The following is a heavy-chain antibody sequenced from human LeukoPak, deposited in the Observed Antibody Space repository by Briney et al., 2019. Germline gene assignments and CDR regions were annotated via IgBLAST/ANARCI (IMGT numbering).Heavy chain of an antibody. J-gene: IGHJ4*02. CDR2: INHSGST. CDR3: ARQRGIAAAGDFDY. Sequence: PSETLSLTCAVYGGSFSGYFWSWIRQPPGEGLEWIGEINHSGSTSYNPSLKSRVTISVDTSKNQFSLKLSSVTAADTAVYYCARQRGIAAAGDFDYWGQGTLVTASS. CDR1: GGSFSGYF. D-gene: IGHD6-13*01. V-gene: IGHV4-34*01.